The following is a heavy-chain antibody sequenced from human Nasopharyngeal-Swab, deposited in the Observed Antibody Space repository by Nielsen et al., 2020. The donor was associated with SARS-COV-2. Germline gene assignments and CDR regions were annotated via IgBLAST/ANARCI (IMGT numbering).Heavy chain of an antibody. J-gene: IGHJ6*02. CDR1: GYTFTSYD. V-gene: IGHV1-8*01. Sequence: ASVKVSCKASGYTFTSYDINWVRQATGQGLEWMGWVNPNSGNTGYAQKFQGRVTMTRNTSISTAYMELSSLRSEDTAVYYCARSHPPDYDILTGYYYYGMDVWGQGTTVTVSS. D-gene: IGHD3-9*01. CDR3: ARSHPPDYDILTGYYYYGMDV. CDR2: VNPNSGNT.